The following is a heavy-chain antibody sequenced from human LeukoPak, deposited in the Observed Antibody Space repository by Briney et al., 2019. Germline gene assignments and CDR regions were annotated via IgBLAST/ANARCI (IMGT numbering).Heavy chain of an antibody. Sequence: VSVKVSCKASGYTFTSYGISWVRQAPGQGLEWMGIINPSGGSTSYAQKFQGRVTMTRDTSTSTVYMELSSLRSEDTAVYYCARDRTMVRGQTYDYWGQGTLVTVSS. V-gene: IGHV1-46*03. J-gene: IGHJ4*02. D-gene: IGHD3-10*01. CDR1: GYTFTSYG. CDR2: INPSGGST. CDR3: ARDRTMVRGQTYDY.